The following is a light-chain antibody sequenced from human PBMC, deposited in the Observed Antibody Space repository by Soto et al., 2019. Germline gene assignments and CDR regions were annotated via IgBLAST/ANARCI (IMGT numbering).Light chain of an antibody. J-gene: IGLJ2*01. V-gene: IGLV2-23*02. CDR2: EVS. CDR1: STDVGTYNL. Sequence: QAASVSASPGQSITISCTGTSTDVGTYNLVSWYQQHPGTAPKLIIYEVSKRPSGVSNHFSGSKSGNTASLTISGLQAGDEADYYCCSYAGSDTFVFGGGTKLTVL. CDR3: CSYAGSDTFV.